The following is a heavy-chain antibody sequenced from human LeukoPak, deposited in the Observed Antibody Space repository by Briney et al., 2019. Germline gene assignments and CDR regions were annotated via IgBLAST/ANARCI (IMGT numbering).Heavy chain of an antibody. J-gene: IGHJ4*02. CDR2: ISYDGSSK. CDR3: ARGITMVRGVIPYPMVY. Sequence: GGSLRLSCAASGFTFSSYAMHWVRQAPGKGLEWVAVISYDGSSKYYADSVKGRFTISRDNSKNTLYLQMNSLRAEDTAVYYCARGITMVRGVIPYPMVYWGQGTLVTVSS. D-gene: IGHD3-10*01. V-gene: IGHV3-30*04. CDR1: GFTFSSYA.